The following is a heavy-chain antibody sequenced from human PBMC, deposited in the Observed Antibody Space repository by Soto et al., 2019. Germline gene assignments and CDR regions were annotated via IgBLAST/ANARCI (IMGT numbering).Heavy chain of an antibody. V-gene: IGHV3-30*04. Sequence: QVQLVESGGGVVQPGRSLRLSCVASGFTFSNYAMHWVRQAPGKGLEWVAFISYDGRDKYYADSVKGRFTISRDNSKNTLFLQMNSLRVEDTAVYYCATEGAAAAGNDAFDIWGQGTMVTVSS. CDR1: GFTFSNYA. CDR2: ISYDGRDK. J-gene: IGHJ3*02. D-gene: IGHD6-13*01. CDR3: ATEGAAAAGNDAFDI.